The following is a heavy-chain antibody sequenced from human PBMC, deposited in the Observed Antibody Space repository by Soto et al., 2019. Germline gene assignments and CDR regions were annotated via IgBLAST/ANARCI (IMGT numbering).Heavy chain of an antibody. V-gene: IGHV3-23*01. CDR2: IRDTGGYT. CDR1: GFTFSGYA. CDR3: ARGGAMGVDY. D-gene: IGHD1-26*01. J-gene: IGHJ4*02. Sequence: GGSLRLSCVASGFTFSGYAMSWVRQAPGKGLQWVSAIRDTGGYTYYADSVKGRFTISRDNSKNTVYLHVNTLRDEDTAVYYCARGGAMGVDYWGQGTLVTVSS.